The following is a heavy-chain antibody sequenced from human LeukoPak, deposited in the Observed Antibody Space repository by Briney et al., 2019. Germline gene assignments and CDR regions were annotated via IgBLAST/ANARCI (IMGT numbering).Heavy chain of an antibody. CDR3: ARGGSSGTYGFDH. CDR1: GYTFTSYA. J-gene: IGHJ4*02. V-gene: IGHV1-18*01. D-gene: IGHD1-26*01. Sequence: ASVKVSCKASGYTFTSYAMNWVRQAPGQGLEWMGWISAHNGKTNYAQKLQGRVTVTTDTSTSTAYMELRSLRSDDTAVYYCARGGSSGTYGFDHWGQGTLVTVSS. CDR2: ISAHNGKT.